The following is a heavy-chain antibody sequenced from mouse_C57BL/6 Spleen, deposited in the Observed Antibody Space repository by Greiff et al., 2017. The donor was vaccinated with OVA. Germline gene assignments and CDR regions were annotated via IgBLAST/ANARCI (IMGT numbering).Heavy chain of an antibody. V-gene: IGHV7-3*01. D-gene: IGHD1-1*01. CDR3: ARYPSSYNYAMDY. Sequence: EVQVVESGGGLVQPGGSLSLSCAASGFTFTDYYMSWVRQPPGKALEWLGFIRSKANGYTTEYSASVKGRFTISRDNSQSILYLQMNALRAEDSATYYGARYPSSYNYAMDYWGQGTSVTVSS. CDR1: GFTFTDYY. CDR2: IRSKANGYTT. J-gene: IGHJ4*01.